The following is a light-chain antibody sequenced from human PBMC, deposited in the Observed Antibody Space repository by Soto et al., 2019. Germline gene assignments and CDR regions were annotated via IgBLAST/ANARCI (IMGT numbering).Light chain of an antibody. CDR3: QQSYDTPRT. V-gene: IGKV1-39*01. CDR1: QNINNY. Sequence: DIPMTQSPSSLSASVGDRVTITCRASQNINNYLNWYQQKPGPAPKLLISTASSLRGGFPSRFSGSRSGTDFTLTISSLVFDDIATYYCQQSYDTPRTFGQGTKVEIK. J-gene: IGKJ1*01. CDR2: TAS.